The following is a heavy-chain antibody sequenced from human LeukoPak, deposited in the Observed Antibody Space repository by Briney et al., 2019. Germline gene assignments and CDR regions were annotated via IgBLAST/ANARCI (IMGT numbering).Heavy chain of an antibody. CDR1: GFTFSKAW. V-gene: IGHV3-30*18. CDR2: ISYDGSNK. J-gene: IGHJ6*02. Sequence: GGSLRLSCAASGFTFSKAWMTWVRQAPGKGLEWVAVISYDGSNKYYADSVKGRFTISRDNSKNTLYLQMNSLRAEDTAVYYCAKVDVEGIAVVDETYYYGMDVWGQGTTVTVSS. D-gene: IGHD6-19*01. CDR3: AKVDVEGIAVVDETYYYGMDV.